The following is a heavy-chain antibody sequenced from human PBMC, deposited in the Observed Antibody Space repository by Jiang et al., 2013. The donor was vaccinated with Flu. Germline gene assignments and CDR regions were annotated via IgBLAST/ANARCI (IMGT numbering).Heavy chain of an antibody. J-gene: IGHJ4*02. CDR3: ARDRGSTRWLEPIDY. Sequence: GAEVKKPGASVKVSCEASGYTFTNYGIAWMRQAPGQGLEWMAWISAYNGDTKYAQKFQGRVTMTTDTPTSTAYMELRSLISDDTAVYYCARDRGSTRWLEPIDYWGQGTLVTVSS. CDR1: GYTFTNYG. CDR2: ISAYNGDT. D-gene: IGHD2-2*01. V-gene: IGHV1-18*01.